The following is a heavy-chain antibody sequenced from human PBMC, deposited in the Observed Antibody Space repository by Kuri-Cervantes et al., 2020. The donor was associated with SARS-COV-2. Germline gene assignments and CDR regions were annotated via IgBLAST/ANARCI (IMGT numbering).Heavy chain of an antibody. CDR1: GFTFSSYA. V-gene: IGHV3-30-3*01. Sequence: GGSPRLSCAASGFTFSSYAMHWVRQAPGKGLEWVAVISYDGSNKYYADSVKRRFTISRDNSMNTLYQQMNSLRADDTAVYYCARHSVGYDFWTCYSAGKQYYYYYDVDVWGKGTTVTVSS. D-gene: IGHD3-3*01. J-gene: IGHJ6*03. CDR2: ISYDGSNK. CDR3: ARHSVGYDFWTCYSAGKQYYYYYDVDV.